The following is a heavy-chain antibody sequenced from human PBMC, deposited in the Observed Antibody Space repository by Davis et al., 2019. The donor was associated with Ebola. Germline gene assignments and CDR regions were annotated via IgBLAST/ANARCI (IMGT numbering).Heavy chain of an antibody. Sequence: PGGSLRLSCAVYGGSFSGYYWSWIRQPPGKGLEWIGEINHSGSTNYNPSLKSRVTISVDTSKNQFSLKLSSVTAADTAVYYCARGRISYYYGMDVWGQGTTVTVSS. CDR2: INHSGST. CDR3: ARGRISYYYGMDV. CDR1: GGSFSGYY. D-gene: IGHD1-14*01. J-gene: IGHJ6*02. V-gene: IGHV4-34*01.